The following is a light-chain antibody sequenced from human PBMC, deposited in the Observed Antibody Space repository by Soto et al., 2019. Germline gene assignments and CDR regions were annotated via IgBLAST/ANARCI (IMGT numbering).Light chain of an antibody. J-gene: IGLJ2*01. Sequence: QSALTQPPSASGSPGQSVTISCTGTNSDVGGYNYVSWYQQHPGKAPKLMIYEVTKRPSGVPDRFSGSKSGNTASLTVSGLEAEDEGDYHCSSYAGNKVVFGGGTKLTVL. V-gene: IGLV2-8*01. CDR2: EVT. CDR3: SSYAGNKVV. CDR1: NSDVGGYNY.